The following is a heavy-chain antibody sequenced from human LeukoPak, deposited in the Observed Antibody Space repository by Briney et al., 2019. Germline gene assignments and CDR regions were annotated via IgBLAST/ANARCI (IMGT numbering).Heavy chain of an antibody. CDR1: GFTFSSYW. V-gene: IGHV3-74*01. D-gene: IGHD7-27*01. Sequence: PGGSLRLSCAASGFTFSSYWMHWVRQAPGKGLVWVSRINSDGSSTSYADSVNGRFTISRDNAKNTLYLQMNSLRAEDTAVYYCAGTSGDLEAFDIWGQGTMVTVSS. CDR2: INSDGSST. CDR3: AGTSGDLEAFDI. J-gene: IGHJ3*02.